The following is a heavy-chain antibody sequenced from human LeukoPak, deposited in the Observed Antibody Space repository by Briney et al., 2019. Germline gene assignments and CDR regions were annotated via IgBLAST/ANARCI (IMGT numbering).Heavy chain of an antibody. Sequence: ASVKVSCKGSGYTFTGHYMHWVRQAPGQGLEWMGRINPNSGGTNYAQKFQGRVTMTRDTSINTAYMELGSLTSDDTAVYYCARVPERHVVVVPAAMFDYWGQGTLVTVSS. V-gene: IGHV1-2*06. D-gene: IGHD2-2*01. CDR2: INPNSGGT. CDR3: ARVPERHVVVVPAAMFDY. J-gene: IGHJ4*02. CDR1: GYTFTGHY.